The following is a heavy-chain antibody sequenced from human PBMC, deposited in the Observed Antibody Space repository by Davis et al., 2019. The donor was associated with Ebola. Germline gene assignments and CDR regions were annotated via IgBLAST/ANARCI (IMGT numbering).Heavy chain of an antibody. D-gene: IGHD3-22*01. CDR3: ARDFENTMIVVVSHFDY. CDR1: RFRFSDYW. Sequence: GGSLRLSCTVSRFRFSDYWMTWVRQAPGKGLEWVANIKRDGSEKYFVDSVKGRFTISRDNAKNSLYLQMNSLRAEDTAVYYCARDFENTMIVVVSHFDYWGQGTLVTVSS. V-gene: IGHV3-7*01. CDR2: IKRDGSEK. J-gene: IGHJ4*02.